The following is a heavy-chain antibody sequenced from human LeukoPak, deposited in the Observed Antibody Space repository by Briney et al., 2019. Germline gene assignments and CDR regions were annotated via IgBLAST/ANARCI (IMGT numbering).Heavy chain of an antibody. Sequence: GGSLRLSCAASGFTFSSCAMHWVRQAPGKGLEWVAVISYDGSNKYYADSVKGRFTISRDNSKNTLYLQMNSLRAEDTAVYYCARGAEWDIVVVPAANYFDYWGQGTLVTVSS. CDR1: GFTFSSCA. D-gene: IGHD2-2*01. J-gene: IGHJ4*02. V-gene: IGHV3-30-3*01. CDR3: ARGAEWDIVVVPAANYFDY. CDR2: ISYDGSNK.